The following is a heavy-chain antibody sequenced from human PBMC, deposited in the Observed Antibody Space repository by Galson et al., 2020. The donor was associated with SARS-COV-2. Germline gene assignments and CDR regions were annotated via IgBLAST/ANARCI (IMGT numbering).Heavy chain of an antibody. CDR3: ASHNFWSGRRLDA. CDR2: IYYSGST. J-gene: IGHJ4*02. Sequence: SETLSLTCTVSGGSISSGGYYWSWIRQHPGKGLEWIGYIYYSGSTYYNPSLKSRVTISVDTSKNQFSLKLSSVTAADTAVYYCASHNFWSGRRLDAWGQGTLVTVSS. V-gene: IGHV4-31*03. D-gene: IGHD3-3*01. CDR1: GGSISSGGYY.